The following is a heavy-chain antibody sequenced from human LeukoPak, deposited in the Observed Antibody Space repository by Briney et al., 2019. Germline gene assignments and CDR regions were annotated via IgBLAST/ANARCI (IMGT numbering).Heavy chain of an antibody. CDR3: ARALYYDS. CDR2: INHSGST. Sequence: SETLSLTCAVYGGSFSGYYWSWIRQPPGKGLEWIREINHSGSTNYNPSLKSRVTISVDTSKNQFSLKMRSVTAADTAVYYCARALYYDSWGQGTLVTVSS. J-gene: IGHJ4*02. CDR1: GGSFSGYY. D-gene: IGHD3-22*01. V-gene: IGHV4-34*01.